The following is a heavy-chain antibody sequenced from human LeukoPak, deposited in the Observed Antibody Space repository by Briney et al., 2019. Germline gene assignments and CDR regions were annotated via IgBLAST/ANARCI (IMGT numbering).Heavy chain of an antibody. V-gene: IGHV4-59*01. J-gene: IGHJ4*02. D-gene: IGHD1-14*01. Sequence: SETLSLTCTVSGGSISSYYSSWLRHPPGGGLEWIGYIYYSGSTNYNPSLKSRVPISVDTSKNQFSLKLSSVTAADTAVYYCARDQRGSTGTFDYWGQGTLVTVSS. CDR1: GGSISSYY. CDR2: IYYSGST. CDR3: ARDQRGSTGTFDY.